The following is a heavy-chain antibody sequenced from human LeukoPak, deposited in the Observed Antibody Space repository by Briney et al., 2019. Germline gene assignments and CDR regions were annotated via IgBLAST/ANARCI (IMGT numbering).Heavy chain of an antibody. J-gene: IGHJ4*02. Sequence: GGSLRLSCAVSGFTFSSYPMTWVRQAPGKGLDWGSTIDSSGNTDYADSVKGRFTISRDNSKNTLYLQMNTLIAEDTAVYFCAKYSRPSSRVFDYWGQGTLATVSP. CDR2: IDSSGNT. V-gene: IGHV3-23*01. CDR1: GFTFSSYP. CDR3: AKYSRPSSRVFDY. D-gene: IGHD6-13*01.